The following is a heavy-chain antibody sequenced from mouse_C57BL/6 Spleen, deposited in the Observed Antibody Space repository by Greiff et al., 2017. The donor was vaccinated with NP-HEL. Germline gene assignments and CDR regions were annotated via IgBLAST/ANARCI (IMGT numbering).Heavy chain of an antibody. J-gene: IGHJ2*01. CDR2: INPNNGGT. CDR1: GYTFTDYY. Sequence: VQLKQSGPELVKPGASVKISCKASGYTFTDYYMNWVKQSHGKSLEWIGDINPNNGGTSYNQKFKGKATLTVDKSSSTAYMELRSLTSEDSAVYYCATYYYGSPYYFDYWGQGTTLTVSS. D-gene: IGHD1-1*01. V-gene: IGHV1-26*01. CDR3: ATYYYGSPYYFDY.